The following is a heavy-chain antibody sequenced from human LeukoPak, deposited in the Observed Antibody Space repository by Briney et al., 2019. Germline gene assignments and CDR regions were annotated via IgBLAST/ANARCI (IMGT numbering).Heavy chain of an antibody. V-gene: IGHV1-46*01. CDR1: GYTSTSYY. CDR2: INPSGGST. CDR3: ARVTQYYDFWSGYSDIPFDY. D-gene: IGHD3-3*01. Sequence: ASVKVSCKASGYTSTSYYMHWVRQAPGQGLEWMGIINPSGGSTSYAQKFQGRVTMTRDMSTSTVYMELSSLRSEDTAVYYCARVTQYYDFWSGYSDIPFDYWGQGTLVTVSS. J-gene: IGHJ4*02.